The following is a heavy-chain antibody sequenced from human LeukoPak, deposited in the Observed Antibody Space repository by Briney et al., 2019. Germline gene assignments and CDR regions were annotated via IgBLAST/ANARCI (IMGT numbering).Heavy chain of an antibody. D-gene: IGHD3-22*01. CDR2: INPNSGGT. CDR1: GYTFTFYY. Sequence: GASVTVSFTASGYTFTFYYMHWVRQAPGQGLEWMGWINPNSGGTNYAQKFQGRVTMTRDTSISTAYMELSRLRSDDTAVYYCATYNVDHYDTSDGMDVGGQGTTVTVSA. CDR3: ATYNVDHYDTSDGMDV. V-gene: IGHV1-2*02. J-gene: IGHJ6*01.